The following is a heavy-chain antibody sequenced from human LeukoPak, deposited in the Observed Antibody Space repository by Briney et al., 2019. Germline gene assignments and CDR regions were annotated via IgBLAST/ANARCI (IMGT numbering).Heavy chain of an antibody. CDR3: ARQTGSGLFILP. CDR1: GVSISSSNSY. J-gene: IGHJ4*02. V-gene: IGHV4-39*01. CDR2: IYYSGNT. D-gene: IGHD3/OR15-3a*01. Sequence: PSETLSLTCTVSGVSISSSNSYWGWIRQPPGKGLEWIGSIYYSGNTYYNASLKSQVSISIDTSKNQFSLRLTSVTAADTAVYNCARQTGSGLFILPGGQGTLVTVSS.